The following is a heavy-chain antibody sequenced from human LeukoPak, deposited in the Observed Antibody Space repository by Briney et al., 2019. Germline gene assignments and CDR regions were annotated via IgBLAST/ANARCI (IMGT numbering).Heavy chain of an antibody. J-gene: IGHJ4*02. CDR1: GGSISSGSYY. CDR2: IYTSGST. CDR3: ARVYYYDSSGQDAFDY. D-gene: IGHD3-22*01. Sequence: PSETLSLTCTVSGGSISSGSYYWSWIRQPAGKGLEWIGRIYTSGSTNYNPSLKSRVTMSVDTSKNQFSLKLSSVTAADTAVYYCARVYYYDSSGQDAFDYWGQGTLVTVSS. V-gene: IGHV4-61*02.